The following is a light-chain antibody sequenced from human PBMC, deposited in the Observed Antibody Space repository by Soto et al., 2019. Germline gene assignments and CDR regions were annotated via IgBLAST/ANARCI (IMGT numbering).Light chain of an antibody. CDR2: AAS. CDR1: QGISSY. CDR3: QQLNSYPIT. Sequence: IQLTQSPSYLSASVGDRVTITCRASQGISSYLAWYQQKPGKAPKLLIYAASTLQSGVPSRFSGSGSGTDFTLTISSLHPEDFATYYCQQLNSYPITFGQGTRLEIK. J-gene: IGKJ5*01. V-gene: IGKV1-9*01.